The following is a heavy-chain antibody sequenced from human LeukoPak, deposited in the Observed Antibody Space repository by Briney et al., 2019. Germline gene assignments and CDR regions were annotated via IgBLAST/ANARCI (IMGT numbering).Heavy chain of an antibody. CDR1: GTSISSSSNY. J-gene: IGHJ4*02. Sequence: SETLSLTCTVSGTSISSSSNYWGWIRQPPGKGLEWIGSIYYSGSTYYNPSLKSRVTISVDTSKNQFSLKLSSVTAADTAVYYCAREGRTRRIYYWGQGTLVTVSS. CDR3: AREGRTRRIYY. D-gene: IGHD3-3*02. CDR2: IYYSGST. V-gene: IGHV4-39*07.